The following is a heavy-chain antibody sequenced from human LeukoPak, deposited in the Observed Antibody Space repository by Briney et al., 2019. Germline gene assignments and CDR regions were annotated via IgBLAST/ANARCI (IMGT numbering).Heavy chain of an antibody. CDR3: ARTSERGYYYDSSGLEEDYFDY. CDR2: INWNGGST. V-gene: IGHV3-20*04. CDR1: GFTFDDYG. Sequence: PGGSLRLSCAASGFTFDDYGMSWVRQAPGKGLEWVSGINWNGGSTGYADSVKGRFTISRDNAKNSLYLQMNSLRAEDTALYYCARTSERGYYYDSSGLEEDYFDYWGQGTLVTVSS. J-gene: IGHJ4*02. D-gene: IGHD3-22*01.